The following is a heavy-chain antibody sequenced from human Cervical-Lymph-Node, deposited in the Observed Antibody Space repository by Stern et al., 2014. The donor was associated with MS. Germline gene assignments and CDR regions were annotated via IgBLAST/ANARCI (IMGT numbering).Heavy chain of an antibody. CDR1: GISLTSIGVG. CDR3: AHSPITGGGLRFDY. CDR2: IYWDDDK. V-gene: IGHV2-5*02. J-gene: IGHJ4*02. D-gene: IGHD2-8*02. Sequence: ESGPTVVKPTETLTLTCTLSGISLTSIGVGVGWIRLPPGKALEWLSLIYWDDDKRYSPSLKSRLTITKDASKNQVVLTLTNVDPADTATYFCAHSPITGGGLRFDYWGQGTLVTVSS.